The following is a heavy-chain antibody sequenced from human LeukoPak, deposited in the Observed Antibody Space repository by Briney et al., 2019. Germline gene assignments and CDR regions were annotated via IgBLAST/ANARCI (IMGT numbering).Heavy chain of an antibody. CDR2: INHSGST. CDR1: GGSFSGYY. V-gene: IGHV4-34*01. Sequence: SSETLSLTCAVYGGSFSGYYWSWIRQPPGKGPEWIGEINHSGSTNYNPSLKSRVTISVDTSKNQFSLKLSSVTAADTAVYYCARGQWLAHFDYWGQGTLVTVSS. J-gene: IGHJ4*02. CDR3: ARGQWLAHFDY. D-gene: IGHD6-19*01.